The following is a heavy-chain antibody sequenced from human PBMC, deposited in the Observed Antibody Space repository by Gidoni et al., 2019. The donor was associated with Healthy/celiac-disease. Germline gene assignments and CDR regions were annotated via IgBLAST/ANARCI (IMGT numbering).Heavy chain of an antibody. CDR3: AREDYYYDSSGYSRPLDY. D-gene: IGHD3-22*01. V-gene: IGHV3-7*01. CDR2: GSEK. J-gene: IGHJ4*02. Sequence: GSEKYYVDSVKGRFTISRDNAKNSLYLQMNSLRAEDTAVYYCAREDYYYDSSGYSRPLDYWGQGTLVTVSS.